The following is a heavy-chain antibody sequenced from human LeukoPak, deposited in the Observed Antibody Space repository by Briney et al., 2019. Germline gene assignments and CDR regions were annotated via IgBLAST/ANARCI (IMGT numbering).Heavy chain of an antibody. V-gene: IGHV2-5*02. CDR3: AHGRIVGATDWFDP. CDR2: IYWDDDK. CDR1: GFSLSTSGVG. Sequence: ESGPTLANPTQTLTLTCTFSGFSLSTSGVGVGWIRQPPGKALEWLALIYWDDDKRYSPSLKSRLSITKDTSKNQVVLTMTNMGPVDTATYYCAHGRIVGATDWFDPWGQGTLVTVSS. D-gene: IGHD1-26*01. J-gene: IGHJ5*02.